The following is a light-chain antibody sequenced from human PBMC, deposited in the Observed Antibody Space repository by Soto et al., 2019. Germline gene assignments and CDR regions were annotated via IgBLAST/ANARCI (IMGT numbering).Light chain of an antibody. CDR3: QHYNSYTWT. CDR2: KAS. J-gene: IGKJ1*01. Sequence: RITHSTSAFSASTGYRVTFTFGASQSISTYLAWYQQKPGKAPRLLIYKASSFESGVPSRFSGSGSGTDFTLTISSLQPDDSATYYCQHYNSYTWTFGLGTKVEIK. CDR1: QSISTY. V-gene: IGKV1-5*03.